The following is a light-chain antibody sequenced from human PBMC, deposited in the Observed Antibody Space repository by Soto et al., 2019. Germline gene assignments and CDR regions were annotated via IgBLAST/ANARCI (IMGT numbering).Light chain of an antibody. Sequence: DVQMTQSPCTLFASLGDKVTITFRPSQSINNLLAWYQQKPGKAPKFLIYDVSTLESGVTSRFSGSGSGTEFTLTITSLQSEDFANYYCQQYDSYPLTFGRGTKVDIK. CDR2: DVS. J-gene: IGKJ4*01. CDR1: QSINNL. CDR3: QQYDSYPLT. V-gene: IGKV1-5*01.